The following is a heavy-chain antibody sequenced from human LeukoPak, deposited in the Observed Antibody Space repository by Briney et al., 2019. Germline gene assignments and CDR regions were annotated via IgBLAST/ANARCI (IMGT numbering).Heavy chain of an antibody. J-gene: IGHJ4*02. CDR3: ARGAPREPTDY. CDR2: ISAYNGNT. D-gene: IGHD1-26*01. Sequence: ASVNVSCKASGYTFTSYYMHWVRQAPGQGLEWMGWISAYNGNTNYAQKLQGRVTMTTDTSTSTAYMELRSLRSDDTAVYYCARGAPREPTDYWGQGTLVTVSS. CDR1: GYTFTSYY. V-gene: IGHV1-18*04.